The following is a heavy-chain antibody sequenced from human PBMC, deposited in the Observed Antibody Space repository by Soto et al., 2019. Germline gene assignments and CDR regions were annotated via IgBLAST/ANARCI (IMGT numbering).Heavy chain of an antibody. CDR2: IYWDDDQ. V-gene: IGHV2-5*02. CDR1: GFSLTTTSMG. Sequence: QITLKESGPPLVRPAQSLTLTCAFSGFSLTTTSMGVAWIRQPPGKALEWLALIYWDDDQRYSPSLKDRLTISKDTSRSRVVLTISNMNPEDTGTYFCAHAGDYDLLSLDHWGPGTLVTVSS. J-gene: IGHJ4*02. D-gene: IGHD4-17*01. CDR3: AHAGDYDLLSLDH.